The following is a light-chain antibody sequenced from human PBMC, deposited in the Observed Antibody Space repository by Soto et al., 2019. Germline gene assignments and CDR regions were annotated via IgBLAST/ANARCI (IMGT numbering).Light chain of an antibody. CDR3: QQRYTARSIT. CDR1: ESINRH. Sequence: DIQMTQSPSSLSASVGDRVTITCRASESINRHLNWYQQQPGKAPKLLIYAASSLQNGVPSRFWGGGSGTDFTLIITSLQPEDFATYYCQQRYTARSITFGPGTQLEIK. CDR2: AAS. J-gene: IGKJ5*01. V-gene: IGKV1-39*01.